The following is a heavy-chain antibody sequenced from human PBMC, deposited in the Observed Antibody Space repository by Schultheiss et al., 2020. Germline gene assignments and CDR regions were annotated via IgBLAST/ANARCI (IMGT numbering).Heavy chain of an antibody. D-gene: IGHD4-17*01. CDR2: INPSGGST. J-gene: IGHJ5*02. Sequence: ASVKVSCKASGYTFTGYYMHWVRQAPGQGLEWMGIINPSGGSTSYAQKFQGRVTMTRDTSISTAYMELSRLRSDDTAVYYCARSDADYGWFDPWGQGTLVTVSS. V-gene: IGHV1-46*01. CDR1: GYTFTGYY. CDR3: ARSDADYGWFDP.